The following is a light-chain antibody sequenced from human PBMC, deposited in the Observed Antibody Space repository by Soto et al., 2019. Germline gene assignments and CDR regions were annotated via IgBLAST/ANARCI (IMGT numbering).Light chain of an antibody. Sequence: EIVLTQSPATLSSSPGERATLSCRASQTVSNKLAWYQHKPGQAPRLLMFRTSSRATGFPARFSGSGSGTEFNLTISSLQSEDFGVYYCQQYNNWPRATFGGGTKVDIK. V-gene: IGKV3-15*01. J-gene: IGKJ4*01. CDR1: QTVSNK. CDR2: RTS. CDR3: QQYNNWPRAT.